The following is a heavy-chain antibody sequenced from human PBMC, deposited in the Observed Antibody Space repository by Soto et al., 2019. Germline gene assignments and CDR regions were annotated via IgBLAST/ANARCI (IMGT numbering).Heavy chain of an antibody. D-gene: IGHD3-22*01. CDR3: ARAGRTYYYDSSGYPDGYYGMDV. V-gene: IGHV4-30-2*01. Sequence: SETLSLTCAVSGCSISSGGYSWSWIRQPPGKGLEWIGYIYHSGSTYYNPSLKSRVTISVDRSKNQFSLKLSSVTAADTAVYYCARAGRTYYYDSSGYPDGYYGMDVWGQGTTVTVSS. CDR2: IYHSGST. J-gene: IGHJ6*02. CDR1: GCSISSGGYS.